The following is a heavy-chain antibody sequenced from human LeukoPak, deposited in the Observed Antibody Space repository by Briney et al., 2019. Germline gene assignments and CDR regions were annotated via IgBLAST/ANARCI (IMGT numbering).Heavy chain of an antibody. CDR3: AGYGVYPY. V-gene: IGHV3-48*01. Sequence: GGSLRLPCAASGFAVNTYDMHWVRQAPGEGPQWIAYFGISGTIYYADSVRGRFTISRDSAKNSLYLHMNGLRVDDTAIYYCAGYGVYPYWGQGTPVTVSS. CDR1: GFAVNTYD. D-gene: IGHD5/OR15-5a*01. CDR2: FGISGTI. J-gene: IGHJ4*02.